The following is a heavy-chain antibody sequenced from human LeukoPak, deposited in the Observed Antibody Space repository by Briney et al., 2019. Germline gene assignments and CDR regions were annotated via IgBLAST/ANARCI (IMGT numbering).Heavy chain of an antibody. J-gene: IGHJ4*02. CDR2: ISSSSSYI. CDR1: GFTFSSYS. CDR3: ARYITGSHYRGVY. V-gene: IGHV3-21*01. Sequence: PGGSLRLSCAASGFTFSSYSMNWVRQASGKGLEWVSSISSSSSYIYYADSVKGRFTISRDNAKNSLYLQMNSLRAEDTAVYYCARYITGSHYRGVYWGQGTLVTVSS. D-gene: IGHD1-26*01.